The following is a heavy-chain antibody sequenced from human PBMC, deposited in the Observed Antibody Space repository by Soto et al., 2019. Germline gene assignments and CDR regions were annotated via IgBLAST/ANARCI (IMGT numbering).Heavy chain of an antibody. V-gene: IGHV1-46*01. D-gene: IGHD3-3*01. J-gene: IGHJ6*02. CDR2: INPSGGST. Sequence: ASVKVSCKASGYTFTSYYMHWVRQAPGQGLEWMGIINPSGGSTSYAQKFQGRVTMTRDTSTSTVYMELSSLRSEDTAVYYCARDVIFGVARYGMDVWGQGTTVT. CDR1: GYTFTSYY. CDR3: ARDVIFGVARYGMDV.